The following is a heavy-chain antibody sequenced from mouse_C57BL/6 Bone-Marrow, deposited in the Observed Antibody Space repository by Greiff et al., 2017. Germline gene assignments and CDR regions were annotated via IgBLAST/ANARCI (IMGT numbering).Heavy chain of an antibody. CDR2: IYPGDGDT. V-gene: IGHV1-82*01. D-gene: IGHD3-2*02. J-gene: IGHJ4*01. Sequence: QVQLQQSGPELVKPGASVKISCKASGYAFSSSWMNWVKQRPGKGLEWIGRIYPGDGDTNYNGKFKGKATLTADKSSSTAYMQLSSLTSEDSAVYFCARRRQLRLSYAMDFWGQGTSVTVSS. CDR1: GYAFSSSW. CDR3: ARRRQLRLSYAMDF.